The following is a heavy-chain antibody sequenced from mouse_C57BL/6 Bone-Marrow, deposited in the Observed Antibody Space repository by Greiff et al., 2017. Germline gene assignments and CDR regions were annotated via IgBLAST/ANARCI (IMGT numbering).Heavy chain of an antibody. J-gene: IGHJ4*01. Sequence: QVQLKESGAELAKPGASVKLSCKASGYTFTSYWMHWVKQRPGQGLEWIGYINPSSGYTKYNQKFKDKATLTADKSSSTAYMQLSSLTYEDSAVYYCARAKGYYYGSSRGYAMDYWGQGTSVTVSS. CDR2: INPSSGYT. D-gene: IGHD1-1*01. V-gene: IGHV1-7*01. CDR1: GYTFTSYW. CDR3: ARAKGYYYGSSRGYAMDY.